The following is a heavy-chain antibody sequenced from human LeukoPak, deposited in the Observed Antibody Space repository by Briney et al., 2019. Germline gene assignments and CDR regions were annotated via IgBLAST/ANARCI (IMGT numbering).Heavy chain of an antibody. CDR3: ARGIVGYSSGWPYYFDY. J-gene: IGHJ4*02. CDR2: INPSGGST. CDR1: GYTFTSYY. Sequence: ASVKVSCKASGYTFTSYYMHWVRQAPGQGLEWMGIINPSGGSTSYAQKFQGRVTMTRDTSTSTVYMELSSLRSEDTAVYYCARGIVGYSSGWPYYFDYWGQGTLVTVSS. D-gene: IGHD6-19*01. V-gene: IGHV1-46*01.